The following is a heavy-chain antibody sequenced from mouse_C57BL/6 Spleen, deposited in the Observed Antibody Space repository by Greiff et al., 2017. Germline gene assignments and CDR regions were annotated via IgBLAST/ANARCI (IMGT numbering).Heavy chain of an antibody. V-gene: IGHV1-53*01. CDR2: INPSNGGT. J-gene: IGHJ3*01. CDR3: ARFPYDSAWFAY. D-gene: IGHD2-4*01. CDR1: GYTFTSYW. Sequence: VQLQQPGAELVKPGASVKLSCKASGYTFTSYWMHWVKQRPGQGLEWIGNINPSNGGTNYNEKFKSKATLTVDKSSSTAYMQLSSLTSEDSAVYYCARFPYDSAWFAYWGQGTLVTVSA.